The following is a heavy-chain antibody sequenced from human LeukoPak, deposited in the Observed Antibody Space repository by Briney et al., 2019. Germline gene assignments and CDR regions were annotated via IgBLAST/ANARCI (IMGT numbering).Heavy chain of an antibody. CDR2: VDPEDGET. CDR1: GYTFTDYC. J-gene: IGHJ4*02. Sequence: ASVKVSCKVSGYTFTDYCMHWVQQAPGKGLEWMGLVDPEDGETIYAEKFQGRVTITADTSTDTAYMELSSLRSEDTAVYYCATEKVGATRDFDYWGQGTLVTVSS. CDR3: ATEKVGATRDFDY. D-gene: IGHD1-26*01. V-gene: IGHV1-69-2*01.